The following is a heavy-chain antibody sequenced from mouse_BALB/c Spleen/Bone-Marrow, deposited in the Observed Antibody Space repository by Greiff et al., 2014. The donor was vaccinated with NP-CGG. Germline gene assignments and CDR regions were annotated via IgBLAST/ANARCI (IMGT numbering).Heavy chain of an antibody. D-gene: IGHD2-1*01. Sequence: VRRQRLRAELVKLGASVKLSCTAFGFNIKDTYMPWVKQRPEQGLGWIRTIDPANDNNKYDPKFQSKATITADTSSNTAYLQLSSLTSEDTAVYYCARNGNYGAWFAYWGQGTLVTVSA. CDR1: GFNIKDTY. CDR3: ARNGNYGAWFAY. CDR2: IDPANDNN. V-gene: IGHV14-3*02. J-gene: IGHJ3*01.